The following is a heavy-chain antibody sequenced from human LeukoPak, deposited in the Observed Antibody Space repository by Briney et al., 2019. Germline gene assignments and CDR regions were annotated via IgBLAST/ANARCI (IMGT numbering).Heavy chain of an antibody. CDR2: INAGNGNT. Sequence: ASVKVSCKASGYTFTSYAMHWVRQAPGQRLEWMGWINAGNGNTKYSQEFQGRVTMTRDMSTSTVYMELSSLRSEDTAVYYCARIAAAGLPVDYWGQGALVTVSS. CDR1: GYTFTSYA. V-gene: IGHV1-3*03. D-gene: IGHD6-13*01. CDR3: ARIAAAGLPVDY. J-gene: IGHJ4*02.